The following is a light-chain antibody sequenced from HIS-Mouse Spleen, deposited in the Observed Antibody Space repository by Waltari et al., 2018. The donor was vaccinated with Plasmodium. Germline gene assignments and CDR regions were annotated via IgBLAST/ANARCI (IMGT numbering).Light chain of an antibody. Sequence: SYELTQPSSVSVSPGQTARITCSGDVLAKKYARWFQQKPGQAPVLLIYKDSERPSGIPGRFSGSSSGTTVTLTISGAQVEDEADYYCYSAADNNWVFGGGTKLTVL. CDR1: VLAKKY. V-gene: IGLV3-27*01. CDR3: YSAADNNWV. CDR2: KDS. J-gene: IGLJ3*02.